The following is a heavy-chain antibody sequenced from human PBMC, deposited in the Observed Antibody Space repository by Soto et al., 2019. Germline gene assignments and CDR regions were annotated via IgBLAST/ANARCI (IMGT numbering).Heavy chain of an antibody. CDR1: GFTFSSYA. J-gene: IGHJ6*02. CDR3: ARDGNGDYVYYYYGMDV. CDR2: ISYDGSNK. D-gene: IGHD4-17*01. Sequence: QVQLVESGGGVVQPGRSLRLSCAASGFTFSSYAMHWVRQAPGKGLEWVAVISYDGSNKYYADSVKGRFTISRDNSKNTLYLQMNSLRAEDTAVYYCARDGNGDYVYYYYGMDVWGQGTTGTVSS. V-gene: IGHV3-30-3*01.